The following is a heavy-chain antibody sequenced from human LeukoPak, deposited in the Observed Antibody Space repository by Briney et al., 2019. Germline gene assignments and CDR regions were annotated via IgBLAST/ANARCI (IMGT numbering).Heavy chain of an antibody. Sequence: PSETLSLTCTVSGVSVSSGSYYWSWIRQPPGKGLEWIGYIYYSGSTNYNPSLKSRVTISVDTSKNQFSLKLSSVTAADTAVYYCARDHYSGSYWAAFDIWGQGTMVTVSS. CDR2: IYYSGST. D-gene: IGHD1-26*01. J-gene: IGHJ3*02. CDR3: ARDHYSGSYWAAFDI. CDR1: GVSVSSGSYY. V-gene: IGHV4-61*01.